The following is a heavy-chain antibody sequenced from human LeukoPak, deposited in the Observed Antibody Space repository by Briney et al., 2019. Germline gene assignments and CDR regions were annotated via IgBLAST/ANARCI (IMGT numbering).Heavy chain of an antibody. V-gene: IGHV1-69*04. CDR2: IIPIFGIA. J-gene: IGHJ4*02. Sequence: GASVKVSCKASGGTFSSYAISWVRQAPGQGLEWMGRIIPIFGIANYAQKFQGRVTITADKSTSTAYMELSSLRSEDTAVYYCARGLRGYSYGYLDYWGQGTLVTVSS. CDR1: GGTFSSYA. CDR3: ARGLRGYSYGYLDY. D-gene: IGHD5-18*01.